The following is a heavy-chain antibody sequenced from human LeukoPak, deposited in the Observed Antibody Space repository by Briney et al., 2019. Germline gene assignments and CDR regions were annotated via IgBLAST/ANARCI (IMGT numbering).Heavy chain of an antibody. Sequence: SETLSLTCTVSGGSISSGDYYWSWIRQPPGKGLEWIGYIYYSGSTYYNPSLKSRVTISVDTSKNQFSLKLSSVTAADTAVYYCARGGYFDWSELGIDPWGQGTLVTVSS. J-gene: IGHJ5*02. CDR1: GGSISSGDYY. CDR3: ARGGYFDWSELGIDP. CDR2: IYYSGST. V-gene: IGHV4-30-4*01. D-gene: IGHD3-9*01.